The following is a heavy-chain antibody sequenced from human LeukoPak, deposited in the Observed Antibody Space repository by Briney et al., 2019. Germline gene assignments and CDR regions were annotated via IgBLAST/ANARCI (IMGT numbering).Heavy chain of an antibody. CDR1: GFTFSSYE. J-gene: IGHJ4*02. CDR2: ISSSGSTI. V-gene: IGHV3-48*03. CDR3: VSTFSSGWYYFDY. D-gene: IGHD6-19*01. Sequence: GGSLRLSCAASGFTFSSYEMKWVRQAPGKGLEWVSYISSSGSTIYYADSVKGRFTISGDNAKNSLYLQMNSLRAEDTAVYYCVSTFSSGWYYFDYWGQGTLVTVSS.